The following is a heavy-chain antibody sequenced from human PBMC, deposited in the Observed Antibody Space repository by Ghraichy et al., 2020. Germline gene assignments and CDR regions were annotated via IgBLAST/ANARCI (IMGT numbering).Heavy chain of an antibody. Sequence: SQTLSLTCTVSGGSISSYYWSWIRQPAGKGLEWIGRIYTSGSTNYNPSLKSRVTISVDTSKNQFSLKLSSVTAADTAVYYCARVENSGSYYYFDYWGQGTLVTVSS. V-gene: IGHV4-4*07. CDR3: ARVENSGSYYYFDY. CDR1: GGSISSYY. D-gene: IGHD1-26*01. J-gene: IGHJ4*02. CDR2: IYTSGST.